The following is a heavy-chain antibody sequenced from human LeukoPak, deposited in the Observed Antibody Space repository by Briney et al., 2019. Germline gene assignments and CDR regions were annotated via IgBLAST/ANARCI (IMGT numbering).Heavy chain of an antibody. Sequence: QPGGSLRLSCVASGFTFSSYGMHWVRQAPGKGLEWVAVISYDGSNKYYADSVKGRFTISRDNSKNTLYLQMNSLRAEDTAVYYCAKDLTAAMVFWGQGTLVTVSS. CDR2: ISYDGSNK. V-gene: IGHV3-30*18. CDR1: GFTFSSYG. J-gene: IGHJ4*02. CDR3: AKDLTAAMVF. D-gene: IGHD5-18*01.